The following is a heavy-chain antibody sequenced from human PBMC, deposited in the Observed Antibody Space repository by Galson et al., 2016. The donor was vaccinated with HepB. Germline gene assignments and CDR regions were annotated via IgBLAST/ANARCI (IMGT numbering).Heavy chain of an antibody. J-gene: IGHJ6*02. D-gene: IGHD3-3*01. CDR3: AREAYYDFWSGYYGYDFYDYGMDV. CDR2: IWYDGSNK. Sequence: SLRLSCAASGFTFSSYGMHWVRQASGKGLEWVAVIWYDGSNKYYADSVKGRYTISRDSSKNTLYLQMNSLRAEDTAVYYCAREAYYDFWSGYYGYDFYDYGMDVWGQGTAVTVSS. CDR1: GFTFSSYG. V-gene: IGHV3-33*01.